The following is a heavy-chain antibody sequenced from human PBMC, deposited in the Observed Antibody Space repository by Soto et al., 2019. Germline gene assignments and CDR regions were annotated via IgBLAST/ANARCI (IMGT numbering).Heavy chain of an antibody. V-gene: IGHV1-3*01. CDR2: INAGNGNT. CDR3: ARAISGSYYRVMDSGASDI. J-gene: IGHJ3*02. Sequence: QVQLVQSGAEVKKPGASVKVSCKASGYTFTSYTIYWVRQAPGQSLQWMGWINAGNGNTKYSQKYQGRVTISRDTYASTAYMELSSLRPDDTAVYSCARAISGSYYRVMDSGASDIWGQGTKVTVSS. D-gene: IGHD3-10*01. CDR1: GYTFTSYT.